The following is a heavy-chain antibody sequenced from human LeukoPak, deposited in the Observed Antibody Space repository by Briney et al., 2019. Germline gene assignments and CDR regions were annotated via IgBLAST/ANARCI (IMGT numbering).Heavy chain of an antibody. CDR1: GFTFSSYW. Sequence: GGSLRLSCAASGFTFSSYWMNWVRQAPGKGLVWVSRIASDGSSTTYADSVKGRFSISRDNAKNTLYLQMNSLRVEGTAVYYCARGRPHGNDYWGQGTLVTVSP. CDR3: ARGRPHGNDY. CDR2: IASDGSST. V-gene: IGHV3-74*01. J-gene: IGHJ4*02. D-gene: IGHD4-23*01.